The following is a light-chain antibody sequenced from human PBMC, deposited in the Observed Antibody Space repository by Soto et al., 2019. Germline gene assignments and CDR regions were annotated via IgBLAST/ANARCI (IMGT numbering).Light chain of an antibody. CDR1: QDIRNE. V-gene: IGKV1-6*01. Sequence: AIQMTQSPSSLSASVGDRVTITCRSSQDIRNELGWYQQRPGKAPKLLNYAASSLQSGVPSGFSVSGSGADFTPTITSPQPKDVAQYYCLPDYICTWTSGNGTQVEIK. CDR2: AAS. J-gene: IGKJ1*01. CDR3: LPDYICTWT.